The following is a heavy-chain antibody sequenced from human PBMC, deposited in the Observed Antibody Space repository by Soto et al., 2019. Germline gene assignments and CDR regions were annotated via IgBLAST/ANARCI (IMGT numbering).Heavy chain of an antibody. CDR1: GGSISSYY. D-gene: IGHD1-26*01. V-gene: IGHV4-59*01. J-gene: IGHJ6*02. Sequence: PSGTLSLTCTVSGGSISSYYWSWIRQPPGKGLEWIGYIYYSGSTNYNPSLKSRVTISVDTSKNQFSLKLSSVTAADTAVYYCARGGSYYGGYYYYGMDVWGQGTTVTVSS. CDR3: ARGGSYYGGYYYYGMDV. CDR2: IYYSGST.